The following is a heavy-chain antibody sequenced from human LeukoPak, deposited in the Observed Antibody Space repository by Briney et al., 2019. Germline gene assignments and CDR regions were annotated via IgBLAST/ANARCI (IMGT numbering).Heavy chain of an antibody. CDR3: ARAFTTCYYDSFEY. D-gene: IGHD3-22*01. CDR1: GYSISTNYH. Sequence: SETLSLTCTVSGYSISTNYHWGWIRQPLGKGLEWIGSISHSGTTYDNPSLRSRVTISADTSKNQFSLRLSSVTAADTAVYYCARAFTTCYYDSFEYWGQGTLVTVSS. J-gene: IGHJ4*02. CDR2: ISHSGTT. V-gene: IGHV4-38-2*02.